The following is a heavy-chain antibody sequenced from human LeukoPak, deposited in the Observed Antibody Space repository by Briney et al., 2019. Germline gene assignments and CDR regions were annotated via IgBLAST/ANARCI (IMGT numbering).Heavy chain of an antibody. CDR3: ARDEGRGIAARPLDY. CDR2: IIPIFGTA. J-gene: IGHJ4*02. V-gene: IGHV1-69*05. D-gene: IGHD6-6*01. CDR1: GGTFSSYA. Sequence: GSSVKVSCKASGGTFSSYAISWVRQAPGQGLEWMGGIIPIFGTANYAQKFQGRVTITTDESTSTVYMELSSLRSEDTAVYYCARDEGRGIAARPLDYWGQGTLVTVSS.